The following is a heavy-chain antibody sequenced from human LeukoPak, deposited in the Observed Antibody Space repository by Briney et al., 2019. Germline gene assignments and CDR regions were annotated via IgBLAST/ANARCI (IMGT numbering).Heavy chain of an antibody. CDR2: IYYSGST. Sequence: PSETLSLTCTVSGGSISSYYWSWIRQPPGKGLEWIGYIYYSGSTNYNPSLKSRVTISVDTSKNQFSLKLSSVTAADTAVYYCARVDGLGSGWFDYWGREPWSPSPQ. V-gene: IGHV4-59*01. CDR1: GGSISSYY. D-gene: IGHD6-19*01. CDR3: ARVDGLGSGWFDY. J-gene: IGHJ4*02.